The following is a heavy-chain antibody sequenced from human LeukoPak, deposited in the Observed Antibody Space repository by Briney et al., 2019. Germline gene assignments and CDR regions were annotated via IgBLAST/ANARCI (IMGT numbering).Heavy chain of an antibody. D-gene: IGHD2-2*02. CDR3: ARVGVDTPRNNWFDP. CDR2: ISSTSTYI. CDR1: GFTFSSFG. J-gene: IGHJ5*02. Sequence: GGSLRLSCAASGFTFSSFGMHWVRQAPGKGLEWVSYISSTSTYISYADSVKGRFTISRNNAKNSLYLQMNSLRPEDTALYYCARVGVDTPRNNWFDPWGQGTLVTVSS. V-gene: IGHV3-21*05.